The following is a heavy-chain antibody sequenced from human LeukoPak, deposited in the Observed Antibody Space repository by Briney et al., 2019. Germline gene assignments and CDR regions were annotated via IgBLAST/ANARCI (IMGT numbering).Heavy chain of an antibody. V-gene: IGHV3-43*02. CDR1: GFTFYDYA. J-gene: IGHJ4*02. CDR3: AKDTPPGV. Sequence: PGGALRLSCAASGFTFYDYAMHWVRQVPGKGVEGVSLISGDADSTNYADSVEGRFTISRDNSKNTLYLQMYSLRTEDTALYYCAKDTPPGVWGQGTLVTVSS. CDR2: ISGDADST. D-gene: IGHD3-10*01.